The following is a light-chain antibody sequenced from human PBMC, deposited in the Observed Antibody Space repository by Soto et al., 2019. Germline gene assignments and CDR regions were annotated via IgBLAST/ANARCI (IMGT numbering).Light chain of an antibody. V-gene: IGKV1-39*01. J-gene: IGKJ1*01. Sequence: DIPMTQTPSSLSASVGDRVTITCRASRTISSDINWYQQKPGQAPKFLIYAASSLQSGVPSRFSGSGSGTDFTLTISSLQPEDSATYFCQQSYSVPWTFGQGTKVEV. CDR2: AAS. CDR1: RTISSD. CDR3: QQSYSVPWT.